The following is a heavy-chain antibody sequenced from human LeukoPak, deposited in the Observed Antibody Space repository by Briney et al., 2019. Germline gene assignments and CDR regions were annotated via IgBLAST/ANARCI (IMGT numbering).Heavy chain of an antibody. J-gene: IGHJ4*02. V-gene: IGHV1-2*02. CDR3: ARDRGVAGSYYFDY. CDR2: INPNSGGT. CDR1: GYTFTGYY. D-gene: IGHD6-19*01. Sequence: GASVKVSCKASGYTFTGYYMRWVRQAPGQGLEWMGWINPNSGGTNYAQKFQGRVTMTRDTSISTAYMELSRLRSDDTAVYYCARDRGVAGSYYFDYWGQGTLVTVSS.